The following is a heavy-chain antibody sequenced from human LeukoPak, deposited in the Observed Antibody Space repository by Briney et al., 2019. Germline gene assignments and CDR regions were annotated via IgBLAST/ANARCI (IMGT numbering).Heavy chain of an antibody. J-gene: IGHJ4*02. CDR1: GYTFTSYD. CDR3: ARNVPKTGDFFY. Sequence: GASVKVSCKASGYTFTSYDINWVRQAPGQGLEWMGWMNPNSGNTGCAQRFQGRLTLTRDTSISTAYMELSGLRSDDTAVYYCARNVPKTGDFFYWGQGTLVTVSS. CDR2: MNPNSGNT. V-gene: IGHV1-8*02. D-gene: IGHD7-27*01.